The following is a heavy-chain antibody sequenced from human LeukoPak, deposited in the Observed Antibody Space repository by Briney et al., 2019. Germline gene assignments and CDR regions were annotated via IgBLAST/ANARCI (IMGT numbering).Heavy chain of an antibody. D-gene: IGHD2-21*02. Sequence: HSGGSLRLSCAASGFPFSGYSLTWVRQAPGKGLEWISYISSSNTIYYADSVKGRFTISRDNAKNSLYLQMNSLRVEDTAVYYCARTPRGGVTAIYWGQGTLVTVYS. CDR2: ISSSNTI. CDR1: GFPFSGYS. CDR3: ARTPRGGVTAIY. J-gene: IGHJ4*02. V-gene: IGHV3-48*04.